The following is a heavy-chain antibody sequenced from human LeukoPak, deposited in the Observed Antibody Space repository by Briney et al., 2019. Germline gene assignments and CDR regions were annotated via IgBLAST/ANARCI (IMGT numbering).Heavy chain of an antibody. CDR3: ARLKRYYYDSSGYPL. Sequence: GGSLRLSCAASGFTFSSYSMNWVRQAPGKGLEWVSYISSSSSTIYYADSVKGRFTISRDNAKNSLYLQMNSLRAEDTAVYYCARLKRYYYDSSGYPLWGQGTLVTVSS. CDR2: ISSSSSTI. D-gene: IGHD3-22*01. V-gene: IGHV3-48*04. CDR1: GFTFSSYS. J-gene: IGHJ4*02.